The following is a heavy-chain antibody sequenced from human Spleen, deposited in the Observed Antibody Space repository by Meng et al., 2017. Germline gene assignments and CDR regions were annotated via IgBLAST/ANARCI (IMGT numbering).Heavy chain of an antibody. CDR1: GGSVSSGSYY. CDR2: IYYSGST. J-gene: IGHJ4*02. CDR3: ARYSSGWSNYFDY. V-gene: IGHV4-61*01. D-gene: IGHD6-19*01. Sequence: GSLRLSCTVSGGSVSSGSYYWSWIRQPPGKGLEWIGYIYYSGSTNYNPSLKSRVTISVDTSKNQFSLKLSSVTAADTAVYYCARYSSGWSNYFDYWGQGTLVTVSS.